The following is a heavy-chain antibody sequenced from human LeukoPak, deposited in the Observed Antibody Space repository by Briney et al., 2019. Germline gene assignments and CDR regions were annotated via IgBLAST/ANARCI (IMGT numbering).Heavy chain of an antibody. CDR1: GGSISSSSYY. V-gene: IGHV4-39*01. CDR3: ARHHVYDFWSGYSHFDY. Sequence: NPSETLSLTCTVSGGSISSSSYYWGWIRQPPGKGLEWIGSIYYSGSTYYSPSLKSRVTISVDTSKNQFSLKLSSVTAADTAVYYCARHHVYDFWSGYSHFDYWGQGTLVTVSS. J-gene: IGHJ4*02. CDR2: IYYSGST. D-gene: IGHD3-3*01.